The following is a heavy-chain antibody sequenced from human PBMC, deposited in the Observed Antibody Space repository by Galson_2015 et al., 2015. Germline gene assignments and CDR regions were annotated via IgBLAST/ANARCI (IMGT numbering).Heavy chain of an antibody. V-gene: IGHV4-39*01. Sequence: SETLSLTCTVSGGSISTSTHYWHWIRQPPGKGLEWVGNSHYSGITYYNPSLKGRVSISVDTSKNQFSLRLTSVTAADTALYLCARNWDSSTLLGNAFDVWGQGTMVTVTS. CDR1: GGSISTSTHY. D-gene: IGHD2-2*01. CDR3: ARNWDSSTLLGNAFDV. CDR2: SHYSGIT. J-gene: IGHJ3*01.